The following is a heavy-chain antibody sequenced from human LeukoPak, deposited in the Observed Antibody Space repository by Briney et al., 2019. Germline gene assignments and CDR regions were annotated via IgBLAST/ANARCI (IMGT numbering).Heavy chain of an antibody. D-gene: IGHD3-9*01. CDR1: GVTLSTYA. CDR2: IWYDGSNK. Sequence: GGSLRLSCAASGVTLSTYAMSWARQAPGKGLEWVAVIWYDGSNKYYADSVKGRFTISRDNSKNTLYLQMNSLRAEDTAVYYCARVYPEYYDILTGYPVYYGMDVWGQGTTVTVSS. CDR3: ARVYPEYYDILTGYPVYYGMDV. V-gene: IGHV3-33*08. J-gene: IGHJ6*02.